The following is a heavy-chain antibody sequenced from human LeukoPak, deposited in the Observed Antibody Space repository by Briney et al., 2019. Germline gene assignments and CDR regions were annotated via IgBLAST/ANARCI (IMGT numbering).Heavy chain of an antibody. CDR1: GGSFSGYY. CDR3: ARHVVAPIQKRRWFDP. D-gene: IGHD2-15*01. CDR2: INHSGST. V-gene: IGHV4-34*01. Sequence: SETLSLTCAVYGGSFSGYYWSWIRQPPGKGLEWIGEINHSGSTNYNPSLKSRVTISVDTSKNQFSLKLSSVTAADTAVYYCARHVVAPIQKRRWFDPWGQGTLVTVSS. J-gene: IGHJ5*02.